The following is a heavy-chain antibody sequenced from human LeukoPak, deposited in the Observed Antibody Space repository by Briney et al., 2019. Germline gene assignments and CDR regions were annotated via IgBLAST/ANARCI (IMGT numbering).Heavy chain of an antibody. J-gene: IGHJ3*02. V-gene: IGHV3-21*01. CDR3: TTALPVVPAANDAFDI. CDR2: ISSSSSYI. CDR1: GFTFSSYS. Sequence: GGSLRLSCAASGFTFSSYSMNWVRQAPGKGLEWVSSISSSSSYIYYADSVKGRFTISRDNAKNSLYLQMNSLRAEDTAVYYCTTALPVVPAANDAFDIWGQGTMVTVSS. D-gene: IGHD2-2*01.